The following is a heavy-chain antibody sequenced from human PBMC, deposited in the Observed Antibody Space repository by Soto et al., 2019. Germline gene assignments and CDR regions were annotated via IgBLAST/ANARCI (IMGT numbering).Heavy chain of an antibody. CDR3: ARSVTDTARYFDL. CDR2: IYYSGST. D-gene: IGHD5-18*01. V-gene: IGHV4-31*03. CDR1: GGSISSGGYY. J-gene: IGHJ2*01. Sequence: QVQLQESGPGLVKPSQTLSLTCTVSGGSISSGGYYWSWIRQHPGKGMEWIGYIYYSGSTYYNPSLKSRVTISVDTSKNLFSLKLSSVTAADTAVYYCARSVTDTARYFDLWGRGTLVTVSS.